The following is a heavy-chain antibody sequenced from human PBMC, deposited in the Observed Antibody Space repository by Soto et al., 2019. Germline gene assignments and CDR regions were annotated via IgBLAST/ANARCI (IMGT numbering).Heavy chain of an antibody. CDR3: ARDRGMATILDFDY. D-gene: IGHD5-12*01. Sequence: QVQLVQSGAEVKKPGSSVKVSCKASGGTFSSYAISWVRQAPGQGLEWMGGIIPIFGTANYAQKFQGRVTXXAXEXXSKAYMELSSLRSEDTAVYYCARDRGMATILDFDYWGQGTLVTVSS. CDR2: IIPIFGTA. J-gene: IGHJ4*02. CDR1: GGTFSSYA. V-gene: IGHV1-69*12.